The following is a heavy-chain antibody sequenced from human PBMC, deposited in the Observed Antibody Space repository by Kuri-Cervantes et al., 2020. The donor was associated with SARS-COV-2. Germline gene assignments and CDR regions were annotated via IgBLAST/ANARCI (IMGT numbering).Heavy chain of an antibody. CDR3: AKGGYNWNYDAFDI. CDR1: GFTFSSYA. J-gene: IGHJ3*02. CDR2: ISGSGGST. Sequence: GALKISCAASGFTFSSYAMSWVRQAPGKGLEWVSAISGSGGSTYYADSVKGRFTISRDNAKNSLYLQMNSLRAEDMALYYCAKGGYNWNYDAFDIWGQGTMVTVSS. D-gene: IGHD1-7*01. V-gene: IGHV3-23*01.